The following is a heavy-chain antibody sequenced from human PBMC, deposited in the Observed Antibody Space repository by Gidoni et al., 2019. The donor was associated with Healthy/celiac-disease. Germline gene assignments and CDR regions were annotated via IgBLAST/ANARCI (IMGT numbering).Heavy chain of an antibody. CDR2: ISGSGGST. Sequence: EVQLLESGGGLVQPGGSRRRSGAASGFTVSSYAMSWVRQAPGKGLECVSAISGSGGSTYYAASVKCRFTISRDNSKNTLYLQMNSLRAEDTAVYYCAKGVVVTTPYYFDYWGQGTLVTVSS. J-gene: IGHJ4*02. D-gene: IGHD3-22*01. CDR1: GFTVSSYA. V-gene: IGHV3-23*01. CDR3: AKGVVVTTPYYFDY.